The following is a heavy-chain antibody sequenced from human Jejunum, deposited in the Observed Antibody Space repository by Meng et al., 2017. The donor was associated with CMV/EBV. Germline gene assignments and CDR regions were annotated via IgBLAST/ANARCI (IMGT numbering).Heavy chain of an antibody. J-gene: IGHJ5*02. CDR3: ARYGDRIRLWGPS. CDR2: ISAYSGDT. Sequence: CRTSGFTFTDYYMHGVRQAPGQGLEWMGRISAYSGDTNYAQKFQGRVTITRDTSTSTAYLELNRLTSDDTAVYLCARYGDRIRLWGPSWGQGTLVTVSS. CDR1: GFTFTDYY. D-gene: IGHD7-27*01. V-gene: IGHV1-2*06.